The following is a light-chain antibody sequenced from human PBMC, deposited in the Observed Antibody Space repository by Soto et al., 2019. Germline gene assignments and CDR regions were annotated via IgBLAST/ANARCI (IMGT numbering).Light chain of an antibody. V-gene: IGLV1-44*01. CDR3: CSYKTTTSRV. CDR1: SSNIGSNT. Sequence: QSVLTQPPSASGTPGQRVTMSCSGGSSNIGSNTVSWYQHLPGTAPQLLIYSDTQRASGVADRFSGSKSGNTASLTISGLQAEDEADYYCCSYKTTTSRVFGTGTKVTVL. CDR2: SDT. J-gene: IGLJ1*01.